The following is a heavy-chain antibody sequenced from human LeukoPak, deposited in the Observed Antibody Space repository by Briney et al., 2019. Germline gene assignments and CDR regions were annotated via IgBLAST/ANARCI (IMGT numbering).Heavy chain of an antibody. CDR2: IYYSGST. D-gene: IGHD5-24*01. CDR1: GGSISSGGYY. Sequence: KPSQTLSPTCTVSGGSISSGGYYWSWIRQPPGKGLEWIGYIYYSGSTYYNPSLKSRVTISVDTSKNQFSLKLSSVTAADTAVYYCARGTHHPVDGYKAVGFDYWGQGTLVTVSS. J-gene: IGHJ4*02. CDR3: ARGTHHPVDGYKAVGFDY. V-gene: IGHV4-31*03.